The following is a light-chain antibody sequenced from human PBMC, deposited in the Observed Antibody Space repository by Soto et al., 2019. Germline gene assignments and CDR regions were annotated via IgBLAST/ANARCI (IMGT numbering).Light chain of an antibody. CDR3: QSYDSSLSGNYV. CDR1: SYNIGAGYD. V-gene: IGLV1-40*01. CDR2: GNS. J-gene: IGLJ1*01. Sequence: QSVLTQPPSVSGAPGQRVTISCTGSSYNIGAGYDVHWYQQLPGTAPKLLIYGNSNRPSGVPDRFSGSKSGTSASLAITGLQAEDEADYYCQSYDSSLSGNYVFGTGTKLTVL.